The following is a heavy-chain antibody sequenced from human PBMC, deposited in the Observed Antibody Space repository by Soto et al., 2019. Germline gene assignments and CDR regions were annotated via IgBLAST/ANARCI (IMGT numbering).Heavy chain of an antibody. D-gene: IGHD5-18*01. CDR1: GGTFSSYA. V-gene: IGHV1-69*13. CDR3: ATPPGYSYGTHYYYYGMDV. J-gene: IGHJ6*02. Sequence: SVKVSCKASGGTFSSYAISWVRQAPGQGLEWMGGIIPIFGTANYAQKFQGRVTITADESTSTAYMELSSLRSEDTAVYYCATPPGYSYGTHYYYYGMDVWGQGATVAVSS. CDR2: IIPIFGTA.